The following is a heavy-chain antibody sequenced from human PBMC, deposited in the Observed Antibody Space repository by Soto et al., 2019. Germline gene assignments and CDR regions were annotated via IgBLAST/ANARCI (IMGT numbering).Heavy chain of an antibody. V-gene: IGHV1-69*01. D-gene: IGHD2-8*01. CDR3: ARVLVVLGYYYYGMDV. Sequence: QVQLVQSGAEVKKPGSSVKVSCKASGVTFSSYAISWVRQAPGQGLEWRGGIIPIFVTANYAQKFQGRVTITADESTSTAYMELSSLRSEDTAVYYCARVLVVLGYYYYGMDVWGQGTTVTVSS. CDR2: IIPIFVTA. J-gene: IGHJ6*02. CDR1: GVTFSSYA.